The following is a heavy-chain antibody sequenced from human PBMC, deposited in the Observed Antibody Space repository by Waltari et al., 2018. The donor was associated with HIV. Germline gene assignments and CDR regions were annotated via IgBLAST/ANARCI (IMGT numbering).Heavy chain of an antibody. CDR2: FDPEDAET. D-gene: IGHD2-2*01. J-gene: IGHJ4*02. Sequence: QVQLVQSGAEVKKPGASVKVSCKVSGYTLTELSMHWVRQAPGKGLEWMGGFDPEDAETIDEQKFQSRVTMTEDASTDTAYMELSSLRSEDTALYYCATAQICSTSSCYDYWGQGTLVTVSS. V-gene: IGHV1-24*01. CDR1: GYTLTELS. CDR3: ATAQICSTSSCYDY.